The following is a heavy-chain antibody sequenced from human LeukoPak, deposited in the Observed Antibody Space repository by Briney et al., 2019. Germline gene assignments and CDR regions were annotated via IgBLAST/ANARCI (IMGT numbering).Heavy chain of an antibody. CDR1: GFTLKIYP. Sequence: GGSLRLSCAASGFTLKIYPMHWVRQAPGKGLEWLSVISHDGSDKNNADSVKGRFIISRDNSKNTIYLQLNSLRPEDTAMYYCAREGVQTTVDAFDVWGLGAMVIVSS. D-gene: IGHD4-17*01. J-gene: IGHJ3*01. CDR3: AREGVQTTVDAFDV. CDR2: ISHDGSDK. V-gene: IGHV3-30*04.